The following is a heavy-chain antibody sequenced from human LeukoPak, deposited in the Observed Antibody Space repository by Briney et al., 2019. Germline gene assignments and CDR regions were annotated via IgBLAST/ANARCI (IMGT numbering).Heavy chain of an antibody. CDR1: GYTFTGYY. Sequence: ASVKVSCKASGYTFTGYYMHWVRQAPGQGLEWMGWINPNSGGTNYAQKFQGRVTMTRDTSISTAYMELSRLRSDDTAVYYCARLYYYDSSGYYHNWFDPWGQGTPVTVSS. CDR2: INPNSGGT. V-gene: IGHV1-2*02. CDR3: ARLYYYDSSGYYHNWFDP. J-gene: IGHJ5*02. D-gene: IGHD3-22*01.